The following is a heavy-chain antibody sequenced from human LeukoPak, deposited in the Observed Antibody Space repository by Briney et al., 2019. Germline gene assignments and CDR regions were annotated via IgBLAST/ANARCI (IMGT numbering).Heavy chain of an antibody. Sequence: PGGSLRLSCAASGFTLSSYEMNWVRQAPGKGLEWVSYISSSGSTIYYADSVKGRFTSSRDNAKNSLYLQMNSLRAEDTAVYYCASGEVSGRDRDYDYWGQGTLVTVSS. J-gene: IGHJ4*02. CDR3: ASGEVSGRDRDYDY. D-gene: IGHD3-10*01. CDR2: ISSSGSTI. V-gene: IGHV3-48*03. CDR1: GFTLSSYE.